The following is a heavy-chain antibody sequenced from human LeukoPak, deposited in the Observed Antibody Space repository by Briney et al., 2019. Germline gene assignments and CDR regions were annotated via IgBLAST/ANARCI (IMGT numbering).Heavy chain of an antibody. CDR3: ARLNYYDSSGPIEY. CDR2: IYYSGST. CDR1: GGSISSYY. Sequence: SETLSLTCTVSGGSISSYYWSWIRQPPGKGLEWIGYIYYSGSTNYNPSLKSRVTISVDTSKNQFSLKLSSVTAADTAVYYCARLNYYDSSGPIEYWGQGALVTVSS. D-gene: IGHD3-22*01. V-gene: IGHV4-59*08. J-gene: IGHJ4*02.